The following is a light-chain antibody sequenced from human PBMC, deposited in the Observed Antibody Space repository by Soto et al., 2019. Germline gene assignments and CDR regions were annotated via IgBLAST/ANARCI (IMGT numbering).Light chain of an antibody. CDR2: GTS. Sequence: VMTDAAGTPSLSPGERATLSSRASQTVRNNYLAWYQQKSGQPPRLLISGTSNRATGIPDRFSGSGSGRDFTLTISRLEPEDFVVYFCPQFGNSPWTFGQGTKVDIK. CDR1: QTVRNNY. CDR3: PQFGNSPWT. V-gene: IGKV3-20*01. J-gene: IGKJ1*01.